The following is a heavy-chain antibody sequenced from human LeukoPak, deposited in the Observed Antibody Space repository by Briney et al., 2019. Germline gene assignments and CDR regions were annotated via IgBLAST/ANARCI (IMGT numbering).Heavy chain of an antibody. Sequence: PSETLSLTCTVSGGSISSYYWSWIQQPPGKGLEWIGYIYYSGSTNYNPSLKSRVTISVDTSKNQFSLKLSSVTAADTAVYYCARAPSPGTFFDYWGQGTLVTVSS. CDR2: IYYSGST. J-gene: IGHJ4*02. CDR3: ARAPSPGTFFDY. V-gene: IGHV4-59*01. CDR1: GGSISSYY. D-gene: IGHD6-13*01.